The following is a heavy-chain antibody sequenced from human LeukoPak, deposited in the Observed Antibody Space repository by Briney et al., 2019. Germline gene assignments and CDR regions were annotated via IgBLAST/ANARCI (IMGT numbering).Heavy chain of an antibody. Sequence: PGGSLRLSCAASGFTFSSYAMSWVRQAPGKGLEWVSAISGSGGSTYYADSVKGRFTISRDNSKNTLYLQMNSLRAEDTAVYYCAKDRVVPAAQPYYFDYWGQGTLVTVSS. CDR1: GFTFSSYA. J-gene: IGHJ4*02. CDR3: AKDRVVPAAQPYYFDY. D-gene: IGHD2-2*01. CDR2: ISGSGGST. V-gene: IGHV3-23*01.